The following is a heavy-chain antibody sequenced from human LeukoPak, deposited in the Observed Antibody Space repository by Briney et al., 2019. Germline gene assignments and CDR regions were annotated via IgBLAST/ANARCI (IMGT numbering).Heavy chain of an antibody. CDR1: GFTFSSYA. J-gene: IGHJ4*02. CDR3: ARAAYDSSGYLTL. D-gene: IGHD3-22*01. CDR2: ISYDGSNK. Sequence: GGPLRLSCAASGFTFSSYAMHWVRQAPGKGLEWVAVISYDGSNKYYADSVKGRFTISRDNSKNTLYLQMNSLRAEDTAMFYCARAAYDSSGYLTLWGQGTLVSVSS. V-gene: IGHV3-30*04.